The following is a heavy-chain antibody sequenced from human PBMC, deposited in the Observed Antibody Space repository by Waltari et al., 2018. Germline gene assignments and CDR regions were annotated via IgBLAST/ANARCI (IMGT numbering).Heavy chain of an antibody. Sequence: QVQLVESGGGVVQPGRSLRLSCAASGFTFSSYGMHWVRQAPGKGLEWVAVIWYDGSNKYYADSVKGRFTISRDNSKNTLYLQMNSLRAEDTAVYYCAKGLWRDGYNPIDYWGQGTLVTVSS. D-gene: IGHD5-12*01. J-gene: IGHJ4*02. CDR3: AKGLWRDGYNPIDY. V-gene: IGHV3-33*06. CDR1: GFTFSSYG. CDR2: IWYDGSNK.